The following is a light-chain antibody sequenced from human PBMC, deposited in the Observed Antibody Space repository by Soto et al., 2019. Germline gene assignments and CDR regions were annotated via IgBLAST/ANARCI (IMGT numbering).Light chain of an antibody. CDR3: QSYDNTLSAGYV. CDR1: SSNIGANYD. Sequence: QSVLTQPPSVSGAPGQRVTISCTGSSSNIGANYDVHWYQQRPGSAPKLLIFANTNRPSGVPDRFSGSKSGTSASLAITGLQAEDEGDYYCQSYDNTLSAGYVFGTGTKATVL. CDR2: ANT. V-gene: IGLV1-40*01. J-gene: IGLJ1*01.